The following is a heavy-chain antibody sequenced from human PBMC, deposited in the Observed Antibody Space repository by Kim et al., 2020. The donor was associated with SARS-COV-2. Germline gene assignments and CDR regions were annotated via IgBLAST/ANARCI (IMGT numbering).Heavy chain of an antibody. V-gene: IGHV3-9*01. J-gene: IGHJ4*02. CDR1: GFTFDEYA. CDR2: ISGNSDRI. CDR3: KKDRYCSSASCPLDY. D-gene: IGHD2-2*01. Sequence: GGSLRLSCVGSGFTFDEYAIHWVRQAPGKGLEWVSGISGNSDRIGYADSVKGRFTISRDNARNSLYLQMNSLRPEDTALYYCKKDRYCSSASCPLDYWGQGTLVTVSS.